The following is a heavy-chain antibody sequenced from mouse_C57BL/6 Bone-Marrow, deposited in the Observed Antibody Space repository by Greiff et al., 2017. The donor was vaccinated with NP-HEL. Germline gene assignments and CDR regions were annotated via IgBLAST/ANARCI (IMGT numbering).Heavy chain of an antibody. D-gene: IGHD2-14*01. J-gene: IGHJ4*01. Sequence: QVQLQQSGAELARPGASVKLSCKASGYTFTSYGISWVKQRTGQGLEWIGEIYPRSGNTYYNEKFKGKATLTADKASNTAYMELRSLTSEDSAVYCWARHYRRGYAMDYWGQGTSVTVSS. CDR3: ARHYRRGYAMDY. CDR2: IYPRSGNT. CDR1: GYTFTSYG. V-gene: IGHV1-81*01.